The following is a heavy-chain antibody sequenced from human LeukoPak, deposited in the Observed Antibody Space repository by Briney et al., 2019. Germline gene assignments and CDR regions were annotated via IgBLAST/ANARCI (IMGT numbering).Heavy chain of an antibody. D-gene: IGHD2-2*02. J-gene: IGHJ6*03. V-gene: IGHV4-34*01. CDR3: ARGPVGYCSSTSCYIRFYYYYMDV. CDR2: INHSGST. Sequence: SETLSLTCAVYGGSFSGYYWSWIRQPPGKGLEWTGEINHSGSTNYNPSLKSRVTISVDTSKNQLSLKLSSVTAADTAVYYCARGPVGYCSSTSCYIRFYYYYMDVWGKGTTVTVSS. CDR1: GGSFSGYY.